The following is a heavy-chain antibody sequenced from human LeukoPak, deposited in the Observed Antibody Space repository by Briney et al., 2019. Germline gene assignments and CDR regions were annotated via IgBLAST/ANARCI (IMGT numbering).Heavy chain of an antibody. CDR3: ARFLPSEYYFDY. V-gene: IGHV1-69*13. Sequence: ASVKVSCKASGGTFSSYAISWVRQAPGQGLEWMGGIIPIFGTANYAQKFQGRVTITADESTSTAYMELSSLRSEDTAVYYCARFLPSEYYFDYWGQGTLVTVSS. CDR2: IIPIFGTA. CDR1: GGTFSSYA. J-gene: IGHJ4*02. D-gene: IGHD2/OR15-2a*01.